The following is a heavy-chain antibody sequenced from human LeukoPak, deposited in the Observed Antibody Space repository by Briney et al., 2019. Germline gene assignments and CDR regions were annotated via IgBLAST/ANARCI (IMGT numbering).Heavy chain of an antibody. CDR2: INWNGGST. CDR3: ARGAGYDYVRGSYRSIDY. Sequence: GGSLTLSCAASGFTFDDYGMTWVRQAPGKGLKWVSNINWNGGSTGYADSVKGRFTISRDNAKKSLYLQMNSLRAEDTALYYCARGAGYDYVRGSYRSIDYWGQGTLVTVSS. J-gene: IGHJ4*02. CDR1: GFTFDDYG. D-gene: IGHD3-16*02. V-gene: IGHV3-20*04.